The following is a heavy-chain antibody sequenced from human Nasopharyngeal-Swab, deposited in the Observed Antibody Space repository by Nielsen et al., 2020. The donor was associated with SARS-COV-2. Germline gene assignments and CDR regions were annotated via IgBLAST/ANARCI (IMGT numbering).Heavy chain of an antibody. J-gene: IGHJ4*02. V-gene: IGHV4-34*01. CDR2: INHSGST. CDR1: GGSFSGYY. Sequence: SETLSLTCAVYGGSFSGYYWSWIRQPPGKGLEWIGEINHSGSTNYNPSLKSRVTISVDTSKNQFSLKLSSVTAADTAAYYCARGVSPYWGQGTLVTVSS. CDR3: ARGVSPY.